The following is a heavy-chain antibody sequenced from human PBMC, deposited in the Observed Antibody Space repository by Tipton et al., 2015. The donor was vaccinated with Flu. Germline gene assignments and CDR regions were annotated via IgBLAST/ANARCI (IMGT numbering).Heavy chain of an antibody. D-gene: IGHD5-12*01. CDR1: GFTFRNAW. CDR2: VKSRKDGGTT. CDR3: TAGYGTSDCDF. Sequence: GSLRLSCAASGFTFRNAWMTWVRQAPGEGLEWVGRVKSRKDGGTTDYAAAVTDRFTISRDDSKDTVTLQMNSLKIEDTAVYYCTAGYGTSDCDFWGQGTLVTVSS. J-gene: IGHJ4*02. V-gene: IGHV3-15*05.